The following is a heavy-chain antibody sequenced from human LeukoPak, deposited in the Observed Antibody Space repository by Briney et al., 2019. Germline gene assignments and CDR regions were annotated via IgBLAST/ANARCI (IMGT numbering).Heavy chain of an antibody. D-gene: IGHD2-2*01. CDR2: ISGNGDNT. CDR3: ARPQLRDPDYYYGVDV. V-gene: IGHV3-21*01. Sequence: PGGSLRLSCAASGFTFSSYAMSWVRQAPGKGLEWVSSISGNGDNTYYADSVKGRFTISRDNAKNSLYLQMNSLRAEDTAVYYCARPQLRDPDYYYGVDVWGQGTTVTVSS. J-gene: IGHJ6*02. CDR1: GFTFSSYA.